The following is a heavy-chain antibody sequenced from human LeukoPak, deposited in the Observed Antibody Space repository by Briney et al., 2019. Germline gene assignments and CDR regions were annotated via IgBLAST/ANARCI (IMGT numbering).Heavy chain of an antibody. CDR2: IKQDGSEK. Sequence: GGSLRLSCAGYGFTFRSYWMSWVRQAPGKGLEWVANIKQDGSEKHYVDSVKGRFTISRDNAKNSLSLQMNSLRAEDTAVYYCARDLDVSGSYSLGFWGQGTLVTVSS. CDR1: GFTFRSYW. V-gene: IGHV3-7*01. D-gene: IGHD3-10*01. CDR3: ARDLDVSGSYSLGF. J-gene: IGHJ4*02.